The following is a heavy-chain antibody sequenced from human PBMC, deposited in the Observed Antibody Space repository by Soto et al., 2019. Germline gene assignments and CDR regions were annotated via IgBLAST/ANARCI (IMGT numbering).Heavy chain of an antibody. J-gene: IGHJ6*02. Sequence: ASVKVSCKASGYTFTSYGISWVRRAPGQGLEWMGWISAYNGNTNYAQKLQGRVTMTTDTSTSTAYMELRSLRSDDTAVYYCARDPGIVVYYYYYGMDVWGQGTTVTVSS. D-gene: IGHD3-22*01. CDR2: ISAYNGNT. CDR3: ARDPGIVVYYYYYGMDV. V-gene: IGHV1-18*04. CDR1: GYTFTSYG.